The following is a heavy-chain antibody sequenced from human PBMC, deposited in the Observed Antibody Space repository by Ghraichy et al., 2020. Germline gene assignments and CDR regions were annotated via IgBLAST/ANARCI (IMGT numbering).Heavy chain of an antibody. D-gene: IGHD1-26*01. J-gene: IGHJ4*02. Sequence: GGPLRLSCAASGFTFSSNALSWVRQAPGKGLECVSTVSGGGAIAFYADSVKGRFTISRDNSKNTVYLQMRSLKDEDTAVYYCARSGLVGRVSSYYFAYWGQGALVTVSS. CDR3: ARSGLVGRVSSYYFAY. CDR2: VSGGGAIA. CDR1: GFTFSSNA. V-gene: IGHV3-23*01.